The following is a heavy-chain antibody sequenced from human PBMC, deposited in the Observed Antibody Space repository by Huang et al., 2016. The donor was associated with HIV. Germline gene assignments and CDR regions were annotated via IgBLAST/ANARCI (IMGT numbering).Heavy chain of an antibody. V-gene: IGHV4-39*02. J-gene: IGHJ6*02. CDR3: AREVRSVDTDRPDGYYYRGLDV. D-gene: IGHD2-2*03. CDR2: VYFLGNT. Sequence: QLRESGPGLVTPSETLSLTCSASGTSMTSSTFYWGWFRQPPGRGLAWIGSVYFLGNTNDNPSLKSRVTISIDTANKQYSMRLTSVTAADTAVYFCAREVRSVDTDRPDGYYYRGLDVWGQGTTVIVSS. CDR1: GTSMTSSTFY.